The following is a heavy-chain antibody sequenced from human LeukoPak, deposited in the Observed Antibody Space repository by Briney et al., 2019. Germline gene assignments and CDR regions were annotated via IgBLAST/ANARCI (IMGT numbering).Heavy chain of an antibody. J-gene: IGHJ4*02. Sequence: SETLSLTCAVYGESFSGYYWSWIRQPPGKGLEWIGEINHSGSTNYNPSLKSRVTISVDTSKNQFSLKLSSVTAADTAVYYCARTDFWSGYVYYWGQGTLVTVSS. CDR1: GESFSGYY. D-gene: IGHD3-3*01. CDR3: ARTDFWSGYVYY. V-gene: IGHV4-34*01. CDR2: INHSGST.